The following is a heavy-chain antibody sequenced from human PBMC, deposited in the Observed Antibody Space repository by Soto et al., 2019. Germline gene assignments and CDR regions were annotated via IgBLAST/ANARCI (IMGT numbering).Heavy chain of an antibody. D-gene: IGHD2-15*01. J-gene: IGHJ4*02. CDR1: GGSISSYY. V-gene: IGHV4-59*12. Sequence: PSETLSLTCTVSGGSISSYYWSWIRQPPGKGLEWIGYIYYSGSTNYNPSLKSRVTISVDTSKNQFSLKLSSVTAADTAVYYCARGTHCSGGSCYSGLDYWGQGTLVTVSS. CDR3: ARGTHCSGGSCYSGLDY. CDR2: IYYSGST.